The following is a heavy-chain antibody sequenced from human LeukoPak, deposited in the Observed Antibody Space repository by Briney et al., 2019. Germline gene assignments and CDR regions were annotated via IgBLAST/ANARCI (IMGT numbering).Heavy chain of an antibody. V-gene: IGHV1-69*01. CDR2: IIPIFGTA. Sequence: SVKVSCKASGGTFSSYAISWARQAPGQGLEWMGGIIPIFGTANYAQKFQGRVTITADEPTSTAYMELSSLRSEDTAVYYCASLGADYGENYFDYWGQGTLVTVSS. CDR1: GGTFSSYA. D-gene: IGHD4-17*01. CDR3: ASLGADYGENYFDY. J-gene: IGHJ4*02.